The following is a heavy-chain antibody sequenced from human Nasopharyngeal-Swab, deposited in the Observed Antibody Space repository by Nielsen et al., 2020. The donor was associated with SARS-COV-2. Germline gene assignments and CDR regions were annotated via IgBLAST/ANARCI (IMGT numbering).Heavy chain of an antibody. Sequence: GESLKISCAASGFTFSSYWMSWVRQAPGKGLEWVAHIKQSGSGQYYVDSVKGRFTISRDNAKNSLSLQMNSLRAEDTAVYYCARYCSTTSCPRGFDYWCHGTLVTFSS. J-gene: IGHJ4*01. CDR1: GFTFSSYW. CDR3: ARYCSTTSCPRGFDY. V-gene: IGHV3-7*01. D-gene: IGHD2-2*01. CDR2: IKQSGSGQ.